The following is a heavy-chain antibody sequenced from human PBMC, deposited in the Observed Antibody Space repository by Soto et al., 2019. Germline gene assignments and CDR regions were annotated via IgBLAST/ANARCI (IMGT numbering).Heavy chain of an antibody. V-gene: IGHV3-30*18. CDR2: ISYDGSNT. CDR3: AKELAYCGGDCSPTYYYYYYGMDV. CDR1: GFTFSTYA. Sequence: GGSLRLSCAASGFTFSTYAMHWVRQAPGKGLEWVALISYDGSNTYYADSVKVRLTISRDNSKSTLYLQMNSLRAEDTAVYYCAKELAYCGGDCSPTYYYYYYGMDVWGQGTTVTVSS. D-gene: IGHD2-21*02. J-gene: IGHJ6*02.